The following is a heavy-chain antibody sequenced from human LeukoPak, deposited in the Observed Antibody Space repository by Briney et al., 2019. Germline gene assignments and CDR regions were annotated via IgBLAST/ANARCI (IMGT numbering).Heavy chain of an antibody. V-gene: IGHV1-2*02. CDR1: GYTFTGYY. CDR2: INPNSGGT. CDR3: ARTRRHERRTYYDILTGGGYYYGMDV. Sequence: ASVKVSCKASGYTFTGYYMHWVRQAPGQGLEWMGWINPNSGGTNYAQKFQGRVTMTRDTSISTAYMELSRLRSDDTTVYYCARTRRHERRTYYDILTGGGYYYGMDVWGQGTTVTVSS. J-gene: IGHJ6*02. D-gene: IGHD3-9*01.